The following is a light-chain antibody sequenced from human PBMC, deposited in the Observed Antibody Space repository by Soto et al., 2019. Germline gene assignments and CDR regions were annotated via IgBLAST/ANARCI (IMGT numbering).Light chain of an antibody. Sequence: EIVLTQSPATLSLSPGERATLSCRASQSVSSYLAWYQQKPGQAPRLLIYDASNRATGIPARFSGSGSGTDVTLTISNLEPEDVAVYYCQQRSNWPPITFGQGTRLEIK. V-gene: IGKV3-11*01. CDR3: QQRSNWPPIT. J-gene: IGKJ5*01. CDR1: QSVSSY. CDR2: DAS.